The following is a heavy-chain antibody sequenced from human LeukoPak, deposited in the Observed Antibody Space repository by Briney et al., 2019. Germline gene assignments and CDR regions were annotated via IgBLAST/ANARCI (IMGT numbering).Heavy chain of an antibody. Sequence: ASVKVSCKVSGYTLTELSMHWVRQAPGKGLEWMGGFDPEDGETIYAQKFQGRVTMTADTSTDTAYMELSSLRSEDTAVYYCATDLGGIVVVPAAIRDYWGQGTLVTVSS. D-gene: IGHD2-2*01. CDR2: FDPEDGET. V-gene: IGHV1-24*01. CDR1: GYTLTELS. J-gene: IGHJ4*02. CDR3: ATDLGGIVVVPAAIRDY.